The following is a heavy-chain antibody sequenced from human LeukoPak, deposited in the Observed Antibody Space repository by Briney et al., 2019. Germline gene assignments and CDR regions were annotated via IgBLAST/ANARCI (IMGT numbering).Heavy chain of an antibody. CDR1: GGSISSYY. D-gene: IGHD1-26*01. J-gene: IGHJ3*02. CDR3: ARRIVGAIGGAFDI. CDR2: IYYSGST. Sequence: SETLSLTCTVSGGSISSYYWSWIRQPPGKGLEWIGYIYYSGSTNYNPSLKSRVTISVDTPKNQFSLKLSSVTAADTAVYYCARRIVGAIGGAFDIWGQGTMVTVSS. V-gene: IGHV4-59*08.